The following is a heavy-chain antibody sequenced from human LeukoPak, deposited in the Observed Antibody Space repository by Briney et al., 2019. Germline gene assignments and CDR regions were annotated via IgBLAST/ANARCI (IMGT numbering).Heavy chain of an antibody. CDR2: IRSDGSDT. Sequence: GRSLRLSCAASGFTFSDTWMHWVRQAPGEGLVWVSRIRSDGSDTRYAESVKGRFTISRDNAKNTLYLQMNSPRAEDTAVYYCARDYYYGSGSSRYFDYWGQGTLVTVSS. V-gene: IGHV3-74*01. D-gene: IGHD3-10*01. J-gene: IGHJ4*02. CDR1: GFTFSDTW. CDR3: ARDYYYGSGSSRYFDY.